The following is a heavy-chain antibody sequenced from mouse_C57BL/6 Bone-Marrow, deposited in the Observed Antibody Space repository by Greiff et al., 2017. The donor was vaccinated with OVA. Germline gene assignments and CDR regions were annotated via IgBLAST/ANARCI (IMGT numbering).Heavy chain of an antibody. CDR3: ATPLRYCYAMDY. CDR2: INPGSGGT. CDR1: GYAFTNYL. V-gene: IGHV1-54*01. D-gene: IGHD1-1*01. J-gene: IGHJ4*01. Sequence: QVQLQQSGAELVRPGTSVKVSCKASGYAFTNYLIEWVKQRPGQGLEWIGVINPGSGGTNYNEKFKGKATLTADKSSSTAYMQLSSLTSEDSAVYFCATPLRYCYAMDYWGQGTSVTVSS.